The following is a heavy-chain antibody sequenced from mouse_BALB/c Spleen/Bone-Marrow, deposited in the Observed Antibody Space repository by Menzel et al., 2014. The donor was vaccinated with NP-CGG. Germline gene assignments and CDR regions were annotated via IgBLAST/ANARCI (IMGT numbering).Heavy chain of an antibody. CDR3: TTLARNYFDY. J-gene: IGHJ2*01. CDR1: GYTFTSYW. Sequence: SGTVLARPGASVKMSCKASGYTFTSYWMHWVKQRPGQGLEWIGTIYPGNSDTTYNQKFKGKAKLTAVTSTSTAYMELSSLTNEGSAVYYCTTLARNYFDYWGQGTTLTVSS. V-gene: IGHV1-5*01. CDR2: IYPGNSDT.